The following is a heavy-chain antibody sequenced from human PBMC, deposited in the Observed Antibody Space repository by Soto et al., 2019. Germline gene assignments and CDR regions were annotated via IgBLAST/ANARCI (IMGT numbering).Heavy chain of an antibody. V-gene: IGHV3-9*01. CDR3: ARDPYYYGMDV. CDR2: INWNSVTF. J-gene: IGHJ6*02. Sequence: GGSLRLSCAASGFTFDDYAMHWVRQAPGKGLEWVSGINWNSVTFDYADSVKGRFTISRDNAKNTLYLQMNGLRAEDTAVYYCARDPYYYGMDVWGQGTTVTVSS. CDR1: GFTFDDYA.